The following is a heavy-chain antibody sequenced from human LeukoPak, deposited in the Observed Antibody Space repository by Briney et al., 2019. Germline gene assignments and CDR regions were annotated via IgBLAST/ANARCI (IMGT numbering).Heavy chain of an antibody. Sequence: GGSLRLSCAGSGFTFSGYSMHWVRQAPGKGLEWVAYISTSGSSAYYTDSVQGRFTISRDNAKNSLYLQMNSLRAEDTAVYYCARDRRIMQRYYNYYYMDVWGKGTTVTVSS. CDR3: ARDRRIMQRYYNYYYMDV. CDR1: GFTFSGYS. CDR2: ISTSGSSA. J-gene: IGHJ6*03. D-gene: IGHD3-16*01. V-gene: IGHV3-48*04.